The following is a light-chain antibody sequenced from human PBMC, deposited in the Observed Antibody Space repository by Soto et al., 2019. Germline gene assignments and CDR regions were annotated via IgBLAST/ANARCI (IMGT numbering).Light chain of an antibody. J-gene: IGKJ1*01. V-gene: IGKV3D-20*02. Sequence: EIVLTQSPGTLSLSPGETATLSCRASQTIGSTYLAWYQQKPGQAPRLLIFGSSNRATGIPDRFSGSGSGTDLTLSISRLEPEDFAVYYCQQRSNWPKTFGQGTKVDIK. CDR1: QTIGSTY. CDR3: QQRSNWPKT. CDR2: GSS.